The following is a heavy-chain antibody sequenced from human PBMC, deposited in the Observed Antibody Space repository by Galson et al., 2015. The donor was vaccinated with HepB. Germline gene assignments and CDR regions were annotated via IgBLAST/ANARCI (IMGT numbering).Heavy chain of an antibody. D-gene: IGHD5-18*01. V-gene: IGHV3-9*01. CDR1: GFTFDDYA. J-gene: IGHJ6*02. CDR2: ISWNSGSI. Sequence: SLRLSCAASGFTFDDYAMHWVRQAPGKGLEWVSGISWNSGSIGYADSAKGRFTISRDNAKNSLYLQMNSLRAEDTALYYCAKDIKRIQSGGPYYYYYGMDVWGQGTTVTVSS. CDR3: AKDIKRIQSGGPYYYYYGMDV.